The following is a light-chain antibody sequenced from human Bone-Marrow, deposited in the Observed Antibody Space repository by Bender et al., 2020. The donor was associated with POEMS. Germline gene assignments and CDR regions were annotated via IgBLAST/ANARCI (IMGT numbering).Light chain of an antibody. CDR2: EVT. CDR3: SSYATSSSLV. CDR1: SRDVGDYNY. J-gene: IGLJ2*01. Sequence: QSALSQPPSASGSPGQSVTISCSGTSRDVGDYNYVSWYQHLPGNAPKLLIYEVTKRPSGISNRFSGSKSGNSASLTVSGLQAEDEADYYCSSYATSSSLVFGGGTKLTVL. V-gene: IGLV2-8*01.